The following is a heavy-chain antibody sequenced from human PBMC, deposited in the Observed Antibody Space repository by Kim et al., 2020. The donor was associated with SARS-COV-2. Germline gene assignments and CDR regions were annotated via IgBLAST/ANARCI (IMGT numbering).Heavy chain of an antibody. J-gene: IGHJ5*02. Sequence: NFQSRVTMTRDTSISTAYMELSRLRADDTAVYYCARAYCSSTSCYDWFDPWGQGTLVTVSS. V-gene: IGHV1-2*02. CDR3: ARAYCSSTSCYDWFDP. D-gene: IGHD2-2*01.